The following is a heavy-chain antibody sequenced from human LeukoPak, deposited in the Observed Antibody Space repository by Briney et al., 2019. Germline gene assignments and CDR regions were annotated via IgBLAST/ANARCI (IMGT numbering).Heavy chain of an antibody. CDR1: GYTFTSYG. Sequence: AAVTVSCKSSGYTFTSYGISWVRQAPGQGLESMGWISAYSGNTKYAQKLQGRVTITTDTSTSTADMELSSLRSGDTGVYYCERRGYDSSGYSYWGQGTLVTVP. J-gene: IGHJ4*02. CDR3: ERRGYDSSGYSY. CDR2: ISAYSGNT. V-gene: IGHV1-18*01. D-gene: IGHD3-22*01.